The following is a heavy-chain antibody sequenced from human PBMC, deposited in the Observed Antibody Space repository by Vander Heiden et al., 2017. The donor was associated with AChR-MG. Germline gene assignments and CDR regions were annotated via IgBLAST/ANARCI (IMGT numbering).Heavy chain of an antibody. CDR1: GYTFSNFA. V-gene: IGHV1-18*01. CDR2: TSAYTGHT. D-gene: IGHD5-12*01. CDR3: ARGGGVATSYWFDY. J-gene: IGHJ4*02. Sequence: QLVRSGPEVKEPGASVKVSCRASGYTFSNFAITWVRQAPGQGLEWLGWTSAYTGHTNYAQNFQGRVAMTTDTSTSTAYMELRSLRPDDTAIYFCARGGGVATSYWFDYWGQGILVTVSS.